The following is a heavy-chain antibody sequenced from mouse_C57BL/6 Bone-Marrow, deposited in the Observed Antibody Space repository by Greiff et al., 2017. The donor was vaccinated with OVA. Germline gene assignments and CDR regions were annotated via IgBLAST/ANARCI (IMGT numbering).Heavy chain of an antibody. V-gene: IGHV14-4*01. CDR3: TLYYGSSYGYFDY. Sequence: EVKLQQSGAELVRPGASVKLSCTASGFNIKDDYMHWVKQRPEQGLEWIGWIDPENGDTEYASKFQGKATITADTSSNTAYLQLSSLTSEDTAVYYCTLYYGSSYGYFDYWGQGTTLTVSS. CDR2: IDPENGDT. J-gene: IGHJ2*01. D-gene: IGHD1-1*01. CDR1: GFNIKDDY.